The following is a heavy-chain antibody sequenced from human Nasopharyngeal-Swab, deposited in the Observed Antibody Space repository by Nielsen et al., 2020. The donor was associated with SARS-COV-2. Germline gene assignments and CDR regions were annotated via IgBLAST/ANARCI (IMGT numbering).Heavy chain of an antibody. CDR2: IYYSGST. J-gene: IGHJ5*02. V-gene: IGHV4-39*01. D-gene: IGHD2-21*02. CDR1: GGPISSSSYY. CDR3: ASLGAYCGGDCPSWFDP. Sequence: SETLSLTGTVSGGPISSSSYYWGWSRQPPGKGLEWSGSIYYSGSTYYNPSLKSRVTISVDTSKNQFSLKLSSVTAADTAVYYCASLGAYCGGDCPSWFDPWGQGTLVTVSS.